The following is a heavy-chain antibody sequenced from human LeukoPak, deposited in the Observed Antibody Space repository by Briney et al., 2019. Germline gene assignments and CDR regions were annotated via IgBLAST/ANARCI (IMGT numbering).Heavy chain of an antibody. V-gene: IGHV4-34*01. Sequence: SETLSLTCAVYGGSFSGYYWSWIRQPPGKGLEWIGEINHSGSTNYNPSLKSRVTISVDTSKNQFSLKLSSVTAADTAVYYCARRGGALVGAAAGMDYWGQGTLVTVSS. D-gene: IGHD6-13*01. CDR3: ARRGGALVGAAAGMDY. J-gene: IGHJ4*02. CDR1: GGSFSGYY. CDR2: INHSGST.